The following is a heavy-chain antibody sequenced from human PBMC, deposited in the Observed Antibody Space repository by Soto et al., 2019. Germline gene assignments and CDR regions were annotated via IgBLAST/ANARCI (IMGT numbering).Heavy chain of an antibody. CDR2: ISSYNGDT. CDR3: ASEGVAPYSSYGMDV. Sequence: QVQLEQSGAEVKKPGASVKVSCKASGYTFTRSGISWVRQAPGQGPEWMGWISSYNGDTNYAQTFQGRVTMTTDTSXXTAYMELRSLRSDDTAVYYCASEGVAPYSSYGMDVWGQGTPVTVSS. J-gene: IGHJ6*02. D-gene: IGHD5-12*01. V-gene: IGHV1-18*01. CDR1: GYTFTRSG.